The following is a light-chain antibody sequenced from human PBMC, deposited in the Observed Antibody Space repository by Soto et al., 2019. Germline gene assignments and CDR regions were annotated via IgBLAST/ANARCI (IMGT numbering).Light chain of an antibody. CDR2: GHN. Sequence: QSVLTQPPSVSGAPGQRVTISCTGSYSNIGAGYEVHWYQQIPGTAPKLLISGHNNRPSGVPDRFFGSKSGNTAYLTISGLQVEDEAEYFCFSFTTTSTHVFGTGTKLTVL. CDR3: FSFTTTSTHV. CDR1: YSNIGAGYE. V-gene: IGLV1-40*01. J-gene: IGLJ1*01.